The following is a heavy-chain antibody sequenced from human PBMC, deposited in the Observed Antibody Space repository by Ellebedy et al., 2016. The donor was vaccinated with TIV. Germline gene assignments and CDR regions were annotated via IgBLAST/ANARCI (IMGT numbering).Heavy chain of an antibody. CDR3: ASDGSYGDYRSPTHAFVM. V-gene: IGHV3-30*03. Sequence: SLKISCAASGFTFGSVGMHWVRQAPGKGPEWVAVISHDGTNKYYADSVKGRFAISRDNAQTSLYLQMNSLGADDTAMYYCASDGSYGDYRSPTHAFVMWGQGTMVTVSS. J-gene: IGHJ3*02. D-gene: IGHD4-17*01. CDR1: GFTFGSVG. CDR2: ISHDGTNK.